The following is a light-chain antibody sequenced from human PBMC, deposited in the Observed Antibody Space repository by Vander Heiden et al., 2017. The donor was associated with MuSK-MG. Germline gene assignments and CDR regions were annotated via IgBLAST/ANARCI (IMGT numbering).Light chain of an antibody. J-gene: IGLJ1*01. V-gene: IGLV1-40*01. Sequence: QSVLTQPPSVSGAPGQRVTISCTGSSSNIGTGYDVHWYQQLPGTAPKLLSYADNNRPSGVPDRFSGSKSGTSASLAITGLQAEDEADYYCQSYDTNLSGYVFGTGTKVTVL. CDR3: QSYDTNLSGYV. CDR1: SSNIGTGYD. CDR2: ADN.